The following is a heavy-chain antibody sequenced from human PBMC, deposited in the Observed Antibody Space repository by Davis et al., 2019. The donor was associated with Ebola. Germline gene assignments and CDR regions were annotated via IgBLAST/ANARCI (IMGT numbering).Heavy chain of an antibody. CDR2: IYYSGST. CDR3: ARGNGDYPSL. CDR1: GGSISSYY. D-gene: IGHD4-17*01. J-gene: IGHJ2*01. Sequence: PGGSLRLSCTVSGGSISSYYWSWIRQPPGKGLEWIGYIYYSGSTNYNPSLKSRVTISVDTSKNQFSLKLSSVTAADTAVYYCARGNGDYPSLWGRGTLVTVSS. V-gene: IGHV4-59*01.